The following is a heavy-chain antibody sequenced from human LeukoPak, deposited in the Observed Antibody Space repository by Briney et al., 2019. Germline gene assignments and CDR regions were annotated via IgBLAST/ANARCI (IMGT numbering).Heavy chain of an antibody. J-gene: IGHJ4*02. Sequence: SETLSLTCTVSGGSISSYFWSWIRQPAGKGLEWIGRIYASGNTNYNPSLKSRLTMSIDTSKNQFSLRLSSVTAADMAVYYCAREDPLVAARGLDYWGQGTLVTVSS. CDR1: GGSISSYF. V-gene: IGHV4-4*07. CDR2: IYASGNT. CDR3: AREDPLVAARGLDY. D-gene: IGHD2-15*01.